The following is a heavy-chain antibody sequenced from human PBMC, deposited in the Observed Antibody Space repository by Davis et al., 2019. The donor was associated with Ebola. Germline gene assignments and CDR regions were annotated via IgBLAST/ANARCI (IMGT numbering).Heavy chain of an antibody. D-gene: IGHD2-2*01. V-gene: IGHV5-51*01. CDR1: GYSFTNYW. CDR2: IYPYDSNT. Sequence: PGGSLRLSCKGSGYSFTNYWIGWVRQLPGKGLEWMGIIYPYDSNTKYSPSFQGQVTISADKSISTAYLQWSSLKASDTAMYYCARHPWDIVVVPAAEGSFDPWGQGTLVTVSS. J-gene: IGHJ5*02. CDR3: ARHPWDIVVVPAAEGSFDP.